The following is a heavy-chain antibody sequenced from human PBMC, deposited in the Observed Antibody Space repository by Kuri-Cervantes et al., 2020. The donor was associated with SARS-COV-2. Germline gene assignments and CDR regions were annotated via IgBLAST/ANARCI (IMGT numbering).Heavy chain of an antibody. CDR2: ISFGGSTT. CDR3: AKDLAHSGSYYNHWGFDY. J-gene: IGHJ4*02. D-gene: IGHD1-26*01. Sequence: GESLKISCAGSGLTFSNYAMSWVRQAPGKGLKWVSGISFGGSTTYYADSVRGRFTISRDNSKNTLYLQMNSLRAEDTAVYYCAKDLAHSGSYYNHWGFDYWGQGTLVTVSS. V-gene: IGHV3-23*01. CDR1: GLTFSNYA.